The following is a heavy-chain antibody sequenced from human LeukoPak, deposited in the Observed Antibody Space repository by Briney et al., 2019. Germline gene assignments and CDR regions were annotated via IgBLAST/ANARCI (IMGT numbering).Heavy chain of an antibody. CDR3: ARAPGYSGYGYFDY. CDR1: GFTFSSYA. CDR2: ISYDGSNK. D-gene: IGHD5-12*01. J-gene: IGHJ4*02. Sequence: AGSLRLSCAASGFTFSSYAMHWVRQAPGKGLEWVAVISYDGSNKYCADSVKGRFTISRDNSKNTLYLQMNSLRAEDTAVYYCARAPGYSGYGYFDYWGQGTLVTVSS. V-gene: IGHV3-30*01.